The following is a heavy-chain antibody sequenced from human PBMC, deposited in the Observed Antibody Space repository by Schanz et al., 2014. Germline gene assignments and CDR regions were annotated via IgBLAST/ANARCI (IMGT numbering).Heavy chain of an antibody. J-gene: IGHJ4*02. D-gene: IGHD3-3*01. CDR3: AGGVLGSGYRQQYYFDP. Sequence: QVQLQESGPGLVKPSETLSLTCTVSGGSISSYYWSWIRQPPGKGLEWIGYMYYSGSTNYNPSLHGRVHIRMDTSKNHFSLKGASGAPADPAVYYRAGGVLGSGYRQQYYFDPWGQGTLVTVSS. CDR2: MYYSGST. CDR1: GGSISSYY. V-gene: IGHV4-59*12.